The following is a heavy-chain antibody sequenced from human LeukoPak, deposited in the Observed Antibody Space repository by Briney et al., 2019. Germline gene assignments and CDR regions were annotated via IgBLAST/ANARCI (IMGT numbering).Heavy chain of an antibody. CDR2: INHSGST. D-gene: IGHD6-13*01. J-gene: IGHJ4*02. CDR3: ARPLRRYSSSALDY. Sequence: PSETLSLTCAVYGGSFSGYYWSWIRQPPGKGLEWMGEINHSGSTNYNPSLKSRVTISVDTSKNQFSLKLSSVTAADTAVYYCARPLRRYSSSALDYWGQGTLVTVPS. V-gene: IGHV4-34*01. CDR1: GGSFSGYY.